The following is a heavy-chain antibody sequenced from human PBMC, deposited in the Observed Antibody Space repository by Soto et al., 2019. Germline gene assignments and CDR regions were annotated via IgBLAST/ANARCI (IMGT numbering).Heavy chain of an antibody. J-gene: IGHJ4*02. CDR1: GGTFISYA. CDR3: ARGRVTTYLTACAY. Sequence: VQLVQSGAEVKKPGSSVKVSCTASGGTFISYAISWVRQAPGRGLEWMGGIIPVFGTANYTQKFQGRVTITADESTSTAYMELSSLRSEETALYYCARGRVTTYLTACAYWGQGTLVTVSS. CDR2: IIPVFGTA. V-gene: IGHV1-69*01. D-gene: IGHD4-17*01.